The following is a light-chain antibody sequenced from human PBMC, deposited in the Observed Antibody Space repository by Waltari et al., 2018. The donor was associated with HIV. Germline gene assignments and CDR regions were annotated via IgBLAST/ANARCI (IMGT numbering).Light chain of an antibody. CDR1: QGISNF. CDR3: QKYDTGPFT. CDR2: EAS. V-gene: IGKV1-27*01. Sequence: DVRVTQSPSSLSASVGDTITITCRASQGISNFLDWYQQKPGKVPKLLINEASVLQSEVPSRFSGTGSGTQFNLTIGGLQAEDVGSYYCQKYDTGPFTFGPGTKVNIK. J-gene: IGKJ3*01.